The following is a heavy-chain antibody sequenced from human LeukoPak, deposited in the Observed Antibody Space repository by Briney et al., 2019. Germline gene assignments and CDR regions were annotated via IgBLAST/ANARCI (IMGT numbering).Heavy chain of an antibody. CDR2: IYNTVST. CDR1: GGSISGYY. J-gene: IGHJ4*02. Sequence: PSETLSLTCTVSGGSISGYYWSWIRQPPGKGLEWIGYIYNTVSTNSNPSLKSRVTISEDTSKNQFSLKLTSVTAADTAVYYCARLWYGESSFDYWGQGSLVTVSS. D-gene: IGHD3-10*01. V-gene: IGHV4-59*01. CDR3: ARLWYGESSFDY.